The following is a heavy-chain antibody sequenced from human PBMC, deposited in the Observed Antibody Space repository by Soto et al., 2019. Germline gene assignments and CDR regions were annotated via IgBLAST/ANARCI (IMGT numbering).Heavy chain of an antibody. J-gene: IGHJ4*02. CDR1: GGSISSSSYY. D-gene: IGHD3-10*01. V-gene: IGHV4-39*01. Sequence: SETLSLTCTVSGGSISSSSYYWGWIRQPPGKGLEWIGSIDNSGRTYYNPSLKSRVTISVDTSKNQFSLKLSSVTAADTSVYYCARHAYMVRGVIIASGFDYWGQGTLVTVSS. CDR3: ARHAYMVRGVIIASGFDY. CDR2: IDNSGRT.